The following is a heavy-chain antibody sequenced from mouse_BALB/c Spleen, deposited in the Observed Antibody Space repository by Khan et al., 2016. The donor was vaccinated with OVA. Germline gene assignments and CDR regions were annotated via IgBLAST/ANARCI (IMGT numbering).Heavy chain of an antibody. Sequence: EVELVESGGDLAKPGGSLKLSCEASGFTFSSYGMSWVRQTPDKRLEWVATISNGGSYTYFPDSVKGRLTISRDNSKNTLYLQMSSLKSEDTTMYYCARHRFTWTAGWFAYWGQGTLVTVSA. V-gene: IGHV5-6*01. CDR2: ISNGGSYT. J-gene: IGHJ3*01. D-gene: IGHD1-1*01. CDR3: ARHRFTWTAGWFAY. CDR1: GFTFSSYG.